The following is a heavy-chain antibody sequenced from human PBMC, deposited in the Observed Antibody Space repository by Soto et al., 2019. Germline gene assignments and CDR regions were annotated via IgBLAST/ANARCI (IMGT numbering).Heavy chain of an antibody. D-gene: IGHD2-2*02. CDR2: IIPIFGTA. CDR3: ARDRGYCSSTSCYTDYYYGMDV. CDR1: GGTFSSYA. Sequence: SVKVSCKASGGTFSSYAISWVRQAPGQGLEWMGGIIPIFGTANYAQKFQGRVTITADESTSTAYMELSSLRSEDTAVYYCARDRGYCSSTSCYTDYYYGMDVWGQGTTVTVYS. V-gene: IGHV1-69*13. J-gene: IGHJ6*02.